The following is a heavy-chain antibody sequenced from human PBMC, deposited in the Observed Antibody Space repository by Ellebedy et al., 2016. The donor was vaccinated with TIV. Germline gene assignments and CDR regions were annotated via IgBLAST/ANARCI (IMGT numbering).Heavy chain of an antibody. CDR1: GDSISSYY. V-gene: IGHV4-4*07. CDR3: ARGLVQGQGRDWGLEY. CDR2: MYSSGGT. D-gene: IGHD3-16*01. Sequence: SETLSLTXIVSGDSISSYYWIWVRQPAGKGLEWIGRMYSSGGTDYNPSLKSRVTMSIDTSNNQFSLNLKSVTAADTAVYYCARGLVQGQGRDWGLEYWGQGTLVTVSS. J-gene: IGHJ4*02.